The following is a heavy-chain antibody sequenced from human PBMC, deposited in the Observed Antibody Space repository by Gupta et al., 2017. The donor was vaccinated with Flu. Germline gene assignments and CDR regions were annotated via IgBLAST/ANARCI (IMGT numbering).Heavy chain of an antibody. V-gene: IGHV4-61*02. Sequence: QVQLQESGPGLVKPSQTLSLTCTVSGGSISSGSYYWSWIRQPAGKGLEWIGRIYTSGSTNYNPSLKSRVTISVDTSKNQFSLKLSSVTAADTAVYYCARDDGPQPVGHYYYGMDVWGQGTTVTVSS. CDR2: IYTSGST. D-gene: IGHD6-13*01. J-gene: IGHJ6*02. CDR3: ARDDGPQPVGHYYYGMDV. CDR1: GGSISSGSYY.